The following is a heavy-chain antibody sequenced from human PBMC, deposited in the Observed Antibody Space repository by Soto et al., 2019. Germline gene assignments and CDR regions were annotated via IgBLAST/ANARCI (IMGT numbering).Heavy chain of an antibody. CDR1: GYTFTGYY. J-gene: IGHJ4*02. Sequence: ASVKVSCKASGYTFTGYYMHWVRQAPGQGLEWMGWISAYTGNTNYAQKLQGRVTMTTDTSTNTAYMELRSLRSDDTAVYYCARGDGYFDYWGQGTLVTVSS. CDR3: ARGDGYFDY. CDR2: ISAYTGNT. V-gene: IGHV1-18*04.